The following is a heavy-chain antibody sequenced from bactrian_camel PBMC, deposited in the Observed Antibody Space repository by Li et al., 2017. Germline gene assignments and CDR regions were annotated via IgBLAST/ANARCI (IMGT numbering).Heavy chain of an antibody. V-gene: IGHV3-2*01. Sequence: QVQLVESGGGSVQAGESVRLSCEVSGITEGTNCIGWFRQAPGYEREAVASVYRDGTDPDYADSAKGRFTISRDNASKTVRLQMNGLKPEDTAMYHCAVYDAYAGRCSFREDYYDYWGPGTQVTVS. CDR1: GITEGTNC. CDR2: VYRDGTDP. D-gene: IGHD2*01. J-gene: IGHJ4*01. CDR3: AVYDAYAGRCSFREDYYDY.